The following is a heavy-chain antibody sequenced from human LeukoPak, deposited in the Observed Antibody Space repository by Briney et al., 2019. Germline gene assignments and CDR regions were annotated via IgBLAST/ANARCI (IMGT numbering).Heavy chain of an antibody. CDR2: ISAYNGNT. V-gene: IGHV1-18*01. J-gene: IGHJ4*02. Sequence: ASVKVSCKASGYTFSNYGITWVRQAPGQGLEWMGWISAYNGNTNYAQNFRGRVTMTTDTSTSTAYMELRSLRSDDTAVYYCARDRKYYYGSSGYSTFDYWGQGTLVTVSS. CDR3: ARDRKYYYGSSGYSTFDY. D-gene: IGHD3-22*01. CDR1: GYTFSNYG.